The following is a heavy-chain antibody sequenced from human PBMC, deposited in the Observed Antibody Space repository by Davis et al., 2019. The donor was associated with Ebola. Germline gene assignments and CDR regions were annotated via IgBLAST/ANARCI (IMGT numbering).Heavy chain of an antibody. J-gene: IGHJ4*02. CDR1: GYTFTSYG. D-gene: IGHD5-12*01. Sequence: ASVKVSCKASGYTFTSYGISWVRQAPGQGLEWMGIINPSGGSTSYAQKFQGRVTMTRGTSTSTVYMELSSLRSEDTAVYYCAREGGLGYDPFFDYWGQGTLVTVSS. CDR2: INPSGGST. CDR3: AREGGLGYDPFFDY. V-gene: IGHV1-46*01.